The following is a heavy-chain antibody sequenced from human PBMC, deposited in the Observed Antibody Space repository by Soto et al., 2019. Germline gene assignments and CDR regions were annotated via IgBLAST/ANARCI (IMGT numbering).Heavy chain of an antibody. V-gene: IGHV4-39*01. CDR3: ARTYVTDVVVVPASKDYMDV. J-gene: IGHJ6*03. Sequence: SETLSLTCTFPGCSISSSSSSWGWIRQPPGKGLEWLGIISYSGSTYYSPSLKSRVTISVDASKNLFSLKLSSVTAADTAVYYCARTYVTDVVVVPASKDYMDVWGKGTTVTVSS. CDR2: ISYSGST. CDR1: GCSISSSSSS. D-gene: IGHD2-2*01.